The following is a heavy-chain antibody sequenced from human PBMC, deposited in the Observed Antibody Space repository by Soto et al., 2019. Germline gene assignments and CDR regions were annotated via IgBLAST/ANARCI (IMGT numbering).Heavy chain of an antibody. CDR1: GYTFTSYA. CDR2: INAGNGNT. J-gene: IGHJ5*02. CDR3: ARPRSRAWNWFDP. Sequence: QVQLVQSGAEVKKPGASVKVSCKASGYTFTSYAMHWVRQAPGQRLEWMGWINAGNGNTKYSQKFQGRVTITRDTXASAADMELSSLRSEDTAVYYCARPRSRAWNWFDPWGQGTLVTVSS. V-gene: IGHV1-3*01.